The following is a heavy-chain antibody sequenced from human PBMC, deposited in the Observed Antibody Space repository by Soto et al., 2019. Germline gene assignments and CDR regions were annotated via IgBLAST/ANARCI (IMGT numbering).Heavy chain of an antibody. Sequence: ASVKVSCKASGYTFTSYYMHWVRQAPGQGLEWMGIINPSGGSTSYAQRFQGRVTMTRDTSTSTVYMELSSLRSEDTAVYYCARGTYDSSAYYATGYYYYGMDVWGQGTTVTVSS. J-gene: IGHJ6*02. V-gene: IGHV1-46*03. D-gene: IGHD3-22*01. CDR1: GYTFTSYY. CDR2: INPSGGST. CDR3: ARGTYDSSAYYATGYYYYGMDV.